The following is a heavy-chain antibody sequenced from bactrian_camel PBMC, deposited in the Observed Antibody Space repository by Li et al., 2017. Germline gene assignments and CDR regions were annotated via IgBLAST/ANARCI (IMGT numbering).Heavy chain of an antibody. CDR2: INSGGTRT. CDR3: AAAPTSWHFGY. D-gene: IGHD6*01. Sequence: VQLVESGGGLVQPGGSLRLPCAAYGFSYSSYTMSWVRQAPGKGLEWISAINSGGTRTADADSVKGRFTISRDNAKNTLYLQLNSLKHEDTAVYYCAAAPTSWHFGYWGQGTQVTVS. V-gene: IGHV3S42*01. CDR1: GFSYSSYT. J-gene: IGHJ6*01.